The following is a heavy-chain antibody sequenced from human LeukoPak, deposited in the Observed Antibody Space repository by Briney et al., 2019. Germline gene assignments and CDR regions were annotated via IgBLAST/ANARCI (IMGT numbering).Heavy chain of an antibody. V-gene: IGHV3-21*01. CDR3: AKEVAGTFGY. CDR2: ISSSSSYI. CDR1: GFTFSSYS. D-gene: IGHD6-19*01. Sequence: GGSLRLSCAASGFTFSSYSMNWVRQAPGKGLEWVSSISSSSSYIYYADSVKGRFTISRDNSKNTLYLQMNSLRAEDTAVYYCAKEVAGTFGYWGQGTLVTVSS. J-gene: IGHJ4*02.